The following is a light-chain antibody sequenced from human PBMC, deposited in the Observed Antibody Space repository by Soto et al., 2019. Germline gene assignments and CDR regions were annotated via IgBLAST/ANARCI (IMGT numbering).Light chain of an antibody. CDR3: QHHNSYSQT. V-gene: IGKV1-5*01. J-gene: IGKJ1*01. Sequence: DIQMTQSPPTLSASVGDRVTITCRASQSIRHYLAWYQQMPGKAPKLLIYGASTLQSGVPSRFSGSGCGTEFTLTISSLQPDDFGTYFCQHHNSYSQTFGQGTKVDIK. CDR2: GAS. CDR1: QSIRHY.